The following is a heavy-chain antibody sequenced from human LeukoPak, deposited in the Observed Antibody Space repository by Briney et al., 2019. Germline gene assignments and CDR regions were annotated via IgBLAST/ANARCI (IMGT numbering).Heavy chain of an antibody. V-gene: IGHV3-53*01. D-gene: IGHD4/OR15-4a*01. Sequence: GGSLRLSCAASGFTFSSYEMNWVRQAPGKGLEWVSFIYSGGSTHYSDSVKGRFTISRDNSKNTLYLQMNSLRAEDTAVYYCARRAGAYSHPYDYWGQGTLVTVSS. CDR3: ARRAGAYSHPYDY. CDR1: GFTFSSYE. CDR2: IYSGGST. J-gene: IGHJ4*02.